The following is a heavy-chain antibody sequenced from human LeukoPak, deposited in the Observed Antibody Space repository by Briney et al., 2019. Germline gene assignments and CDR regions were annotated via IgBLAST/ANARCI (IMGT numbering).Heavy chain of an antibody. V-gene: IGHV3-43*02. D-gene: IGHD3-22*01. CDR3: AQEIRKYYYDSSGYPLYYYYGMDV. Sequence: GGSLRLSCAASGFTFDDYAMHWVRQAPGKGLEWVSLISGDGGSTYYADSVKGRFTISRDNSKNSLYLQMNSLRTEDTALYYCAQEIRKYYYDSSGYPLYYYYGMDVWGQGTTVTVSS. CDR2: ISGDGGST. CDR1: GFTFDDYA. J-gene: IGHJ6*02.